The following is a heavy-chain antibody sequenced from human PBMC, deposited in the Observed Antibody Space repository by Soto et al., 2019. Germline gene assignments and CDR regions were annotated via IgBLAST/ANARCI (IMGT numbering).Heavy chain of an antibody. J-gene: IGHJ6*03. CDR2: ISGSGGST. D-gene: IGHD2-15*01. V-gene: IGHV3-23*01. CDR3: AREACSGGSCYLPGDYSYYMDV. Sequence: GSLRLSCAASGFTFSSYAMSWVRQAPGKGLEWVSAISGSGGSTYYADSVKGRFTISRDNAKNTLYLQMNSLRAEDTAVYYCAREACSGGSCYLPGDYSYYMDVWGKGTTVTVSS. CDR1: GFTFSSYA.